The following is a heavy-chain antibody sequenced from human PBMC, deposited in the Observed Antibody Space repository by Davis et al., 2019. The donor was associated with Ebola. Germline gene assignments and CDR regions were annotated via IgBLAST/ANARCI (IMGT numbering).Heavy chain of an antibody. V-gene: IGHV5-51*01. Sequence: GESLKISCRGSGYSFDSYWIGWVRQMPGKGLEWMGTIYPGDSDTRYSPSFQGQVTISVAQSTSTAYLEWSSLKASDTAMYYCARQRSIRSGGMDVWGQGTTVTVSS. CDR1: GYSFDSYW. CDR3: ARQRSIRSGGMDV. D-gene: IGHD6-25*01. J-gene: IGHJ6*02. CDR2: IYPGDSDT.